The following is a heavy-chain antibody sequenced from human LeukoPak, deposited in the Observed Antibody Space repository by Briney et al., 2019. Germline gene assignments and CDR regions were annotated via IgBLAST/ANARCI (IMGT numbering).Heavy chain of an antibody. V-gene: IGHV3-7*01. J-gene: IGHJ4*02. Sequence: GGSLRLSCEASGFTFSNYWMSWVRRAPGKGLEWVANIKEDGSAKYYVDPVKGRFTISRDNAKSSLYLQMNSLRAEDTSVYYCATYSGSSSMDFWGQGTLVTVSS. CDR1: GFTFSNYW. D-gene: IGHD1-26*01. CDR2: IKEDGSAK. CDR3: ATYSGSSSMDF.